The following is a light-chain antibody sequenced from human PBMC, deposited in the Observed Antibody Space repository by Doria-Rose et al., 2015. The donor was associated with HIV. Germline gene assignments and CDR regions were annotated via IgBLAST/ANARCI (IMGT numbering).Light chain of an antibody. J-gene: IGKJ1*01. CDR2: DGS. V-gene: IGKV3-20*01. CDR3: HQYGTSWT. CDR1: LSFSSTY. Sequence: TQSPGTLSLSPGQRATLSCSARLSFSSTYLAWYQQKPGQAPSLLIYDGSTRATGIPDRFSASGSGTDFTLTINRLEPEDFALYYCHQYGTSWTFGQGTKVEI.